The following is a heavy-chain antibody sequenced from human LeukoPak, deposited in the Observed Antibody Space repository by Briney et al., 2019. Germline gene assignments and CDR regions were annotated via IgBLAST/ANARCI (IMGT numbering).Heavy chain of an antibody. CDR2: VYYNGNT. J-gene: IGHJ4*02. D-gene: IGHD6-19*01. Sequence: SETLSLTCTVSGGSISTYYWSWLRQPPGKGLEWIGYVYYNGNTNYNPSLKGRVTISVDTSKNQFSLKLSSVTAADTAVYFCARRVAVTARYYFDFWGQGTLVTVSS. CDR1: GGSISTYY. V-gene: IGHV4-59*08. CDR3: ARRVAVTARYYFDF.